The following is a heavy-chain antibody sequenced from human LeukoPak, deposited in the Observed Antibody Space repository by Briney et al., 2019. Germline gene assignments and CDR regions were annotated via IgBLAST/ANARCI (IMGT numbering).Heavy chain of an antibody. D-gene: IGHD4-17*01. Sequence: SQTLSLTCTVSGDSISRNIYYWCWIRQSAGKGLEWIGRLNPSGTTSSNPSLKSRLTMSLDPSENKFSQKLSSVTPADTALYYCARGRPYGDYFDYWGQGSLVTVSS. CDR3: ARGRPYGDYFDY. V-gene: IGHV4-61*02. CDR2: LNPSGTT. CDR1: GDSISRNIYY. J-gene: IGHJ4*02.